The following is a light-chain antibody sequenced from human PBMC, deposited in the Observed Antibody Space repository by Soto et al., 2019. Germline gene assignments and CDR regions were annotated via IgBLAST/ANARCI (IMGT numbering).Light chain of an antibody. J-gene: IGLJ1*01. CDR1: SSHIGVGYT. CDR3: QSYDSSLRGLG. CDR2: GNS. Sequence: QSVLTQPPSVSGAPGQRVTISCSGSSSHIGVGYTVHWYQQLPGTAPKLLIYGNSNRPSGVPDRFSGSKSDTSASLAITGLQTEEEAAYYCQSYDSSLRGLGFGTGTKLTVL. V-gene: IGLV1-40*01.